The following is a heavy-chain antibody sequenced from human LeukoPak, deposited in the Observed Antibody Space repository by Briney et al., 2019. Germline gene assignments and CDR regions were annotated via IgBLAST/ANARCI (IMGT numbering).Heavy chain of an antibody. Sequence: GGSLRLACAASGFTFSDYYMSWIRQAPGKGLEWVSYISSSGSTIYYADSVKGRFTISRDNAKNSLYLQMNSLRAEDTAVYYCARELIAAAGTLVFDIWGQGTMVTVSS. CDR1: GFTFSDYY. J-gene: IGHJ3*02. V-gene: IGHV3-11*01. CDR2: ISSSGSTI. CDR3: ARELIAAAGTLVFDI. D-gene: IGHD6-13*01.